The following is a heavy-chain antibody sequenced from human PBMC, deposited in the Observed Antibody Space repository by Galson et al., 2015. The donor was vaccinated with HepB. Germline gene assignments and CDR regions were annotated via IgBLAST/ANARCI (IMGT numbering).Heavy chain of an antibody. Sequence: SLRLSCAASGFTFSDYYMSWIRQAPGKGLEWVSYISSSSSYTNYADSVKGRFTIPRDNAKNSLYLQMNSLRAEDTAVYYCARENTDSYYYDSSGYFDYWGQGTLVTVSS. CDR3: ARENTDSYYYDSSGYFDY. CDR2: ISSSSSYT. J-gene: IGHJ4*02. V-gene: IGHV3-11*05. CDR1: GFTFSDYY. D-gene: IGHD3-22*01.